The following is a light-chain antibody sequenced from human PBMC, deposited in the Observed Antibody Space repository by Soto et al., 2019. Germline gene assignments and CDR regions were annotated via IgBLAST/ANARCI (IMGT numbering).Light chain of an antibody. J-gene: IGKJ4*01. Sequence: EIVLTQSPATLSLSPGEIATLSCRASQSVSSYLAWYEQKPGQAPRLLSYDASNRATGIPARFSGSGSGTYFSLTISSLEPEDSAVYYCQHGSSWPLTYGGGTKMESK. V-gene: IGKV3-11*01. CDR3: QHGSSWPLT. CDR2: DAS. CDR1: QSVSSY.